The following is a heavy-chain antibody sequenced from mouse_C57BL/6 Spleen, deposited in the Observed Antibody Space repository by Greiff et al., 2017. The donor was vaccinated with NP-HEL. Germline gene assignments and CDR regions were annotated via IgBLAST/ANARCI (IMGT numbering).Heavy chain of an antibody. Sequence: EVNLVESGGGLVQSGRSLRLSCATSGFTFSDFYMEWVRQAPGKGLEWIAASRNKANDYTTEYSASVKGRFIVSRDTSQSILYLQMNALRAEDTAIYYCARDAPYYGYDDWYFDVWGTGTTVTVSS. CDR1: GFTFSDFY. V-gene: IGHV7-1*01. CDR3: ARDAPYYGYDDWYFDV. J-gene: IGHJ1*03. CDR2: SRNKANDYTT. D-gene: IGHD2-9*01.